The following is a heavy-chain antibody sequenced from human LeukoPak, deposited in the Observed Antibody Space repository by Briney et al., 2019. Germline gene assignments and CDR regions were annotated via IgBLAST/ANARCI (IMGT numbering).Heavy chain of an antibody. CDR1: GFTFSSYW. CDR2: IKQDGSEK. Sequence: GGSLRLSCAASGFTFSSYWMSWVRQAPGKGLEWVANIKQDGSEKYYVDSVKGRFTISRDNAKNSLYLQMNSLRAEDTAVYYCARGLRDSSGYYTPDAFDIWGQGTMVTVSS. CDR3: ARGLRDSSGYYTPDAFDI. V-gene: IGHV3-7*01. D-gene: IGHD3-22*01. J-gene: IGHJ3*02.